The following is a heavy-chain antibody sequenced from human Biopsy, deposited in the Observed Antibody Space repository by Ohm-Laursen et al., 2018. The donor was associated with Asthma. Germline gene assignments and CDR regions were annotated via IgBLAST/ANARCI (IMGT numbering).Heavy chain of an antibody. V-gene: IGHV3-23*01. CDR2: ISGSGGST. J-gene: IGHJ5*02. Sequence: SLRLSCSASGFTFSSYAMSWVRQAPGKGLEWVSAISGSGGSTYYADSVKGRFTISRDNSKNTLYLQMTSLRAEDTAVYYCAKAERYFVWYWFDPWGQGTLVTVSS. D-gene: IGHD3-9*01. CDR1: GFTFSSYA. CDR3: AKAERYFVWYWFDP.